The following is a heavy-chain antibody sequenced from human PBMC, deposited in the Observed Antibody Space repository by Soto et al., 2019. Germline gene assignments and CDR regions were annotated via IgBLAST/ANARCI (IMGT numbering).Heavy chain of an antibody. Sequence: PSETLSLTCTVSGGSISSGGYYWSWIRQHPGKGLEWIGYIYYSGSTYYNPSLKSRVTISVDTSKNQFSLKLSSVTAADTAVYYCARGSESSGWPGLYYFDYWGQGTLVTVSS. CDR2: IYYSGST. CDR3: ARGSESSGWPGLYYFDY. J-gene: IGHJ4*02. D-gene: IGHD6-19*01. CDR1: GGSISSGGYY. V-gene: IGHV4-31*03.